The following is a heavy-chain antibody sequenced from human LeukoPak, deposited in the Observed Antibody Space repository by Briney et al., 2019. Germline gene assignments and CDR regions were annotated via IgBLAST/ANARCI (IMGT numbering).Heavy chain of an antibody. CDR1: GFTFSNSS. J-gene: IGHJ5*02. V-gene: IGHV3-21*01. CDR3: AREVLKNYYGSGSYYNTWFDP. Sequence: GGSLRLSCAASGFTFSNSSMNWVRQAPGKGLEWVSSISSSSDYIYDADSVKGRFTISRDNAKNSLYLQMNSLRGEDTAVYYCAREVLKNYYGSGSYYNTWFDPWGQGTLVTVSS. D-gene: IGHD3-10*01. CDR2: ISSSSDYI.